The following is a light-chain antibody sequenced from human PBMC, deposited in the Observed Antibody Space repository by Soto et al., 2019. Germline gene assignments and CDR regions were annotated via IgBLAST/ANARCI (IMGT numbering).Light chain of an antibody. CDR1: RSVSSN. V-gene: IGKV3-15*01. J-gene: IGKJ1*01. Sequence: EIVMTQSPATLSVSPGERATLSCRASRSVSSNLAWYQQKPGQAPRLLIYDASTRATGVPARFSGVGSGTEFTLTISSLQSEHFAIYYCQQYNNWPWTFGQGTKAAIK. CDR3: QQYNNWPWT. CDR2: DAS.